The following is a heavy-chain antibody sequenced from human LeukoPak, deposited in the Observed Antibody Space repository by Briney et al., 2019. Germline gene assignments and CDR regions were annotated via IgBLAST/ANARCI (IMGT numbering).Heavy chain of an antibody. D-gene: IGHD5-18*01. V-gene: IGHV4-61*02. Sequence: KPSETLSLTCSVSGGSISSGDYYWSWIRQPPGMGLEWIGRIYTSGSTNYNPSLKSRVTMSVDTSKNQFSLKLSSVTAADTAVYYCASGWIQYAFDIWGQGTMVTVSS. CDR2: IYTSGST. CDR3: ASGWIQYAFDI. CDR1: GGSISSGDYY. J-gene: IGHJ3*02.